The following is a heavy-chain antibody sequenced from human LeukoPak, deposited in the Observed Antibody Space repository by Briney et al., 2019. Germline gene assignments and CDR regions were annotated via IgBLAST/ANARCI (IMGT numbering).Heavy chain of an antibody. D-gene: IGHD6-19*01. J-gene: IGHJ6*02. V-gene: IGHV1-69*13. Sequence: ASVKVSCKASVGTFSSYAISWVRQAPGQGLEWMGGIIPIFGTANYAQKFQGRVTITADESTSTAYMELSSLRSEDTAVYYCARELIAVAGTSDYYYGMDVWGQGTTVTVSS. CDR1: VGTFSSYA. CDR2: IIPIFGTA. CDR3: ARELIAVAGTSDYYYGMDV.